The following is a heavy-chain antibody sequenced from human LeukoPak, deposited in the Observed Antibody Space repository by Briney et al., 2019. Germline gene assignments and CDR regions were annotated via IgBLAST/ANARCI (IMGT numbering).Heavy chain of an antibody. Sequence: PSETLSLTCSVSGASTDSSSYYWAWIRQPPGKGLEWIGNVYYSGTTSYNPSLQSRVTISVDTSKHQFSLKLRSVTAADTAVYFCARRIMGSSSMDSWGQGTLVTVSS. CDR2: VYYSGTT. V-gene: IGHV4-39*07. J-gene: IGHJ4*02. D-gene: IGHD6-6*01. CDR3: ARRIMGSSSMDS. CDR1: GASTDSSSYY.